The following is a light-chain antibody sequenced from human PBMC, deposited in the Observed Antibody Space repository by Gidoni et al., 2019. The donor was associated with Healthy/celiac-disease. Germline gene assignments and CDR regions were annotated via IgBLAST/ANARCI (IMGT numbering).Light chain of an antibody. J-gene: IGKJ5*01. CDR3: QQYYSTPPIT. CDR2: WAS. V-gene: IGKV4-1*01. Sequence: DIVLTQSPDSLAVSLGERATSNCKSSQSVLYSSNNKNYLAGYQQKPGPPPKLLIYWASTRESGGPDRCSGSGSATDFTLTISSMQAEDVAVYYCQQYYSTPPITFGQGTRLEIK. CDR1: QSVLYSSNNKNY.